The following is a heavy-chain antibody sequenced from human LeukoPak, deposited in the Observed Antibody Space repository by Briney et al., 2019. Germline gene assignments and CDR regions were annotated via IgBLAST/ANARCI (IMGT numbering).Heavy chain of an antibody. CDR2: IYYSGST. D-gene: IGHD3-10*01. J-gene: IGHJ5*02. CDR1: GGSISSGGYY. V-gene: IGHV4-31*03. CDR3: ARDTITMVRGAAGGFDP. Sequence: SETLSLTCTVSGGSISSGGYYWSWIRQHPGKGLEWIGYIYYSGSTYYNPSLKSRVTISVDTSKTQFSLKLSSVTAADTAVYYCARDTITMVRGAAGGFDPWGQGTLVTVSS.